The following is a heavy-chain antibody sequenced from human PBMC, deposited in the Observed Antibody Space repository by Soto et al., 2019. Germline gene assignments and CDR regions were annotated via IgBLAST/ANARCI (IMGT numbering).Heavy chain of an antibody. V-gene: IGHV3-7*01. D-gene: IGHD5-18*01. CDR2: IKQDGSEK. CDR3: ARYNPWIQLWPLRPYYGMDV. CDR1: GFTFSSYW. J-gene: IGHJ6*02. Sequence: GGSLRLSCAASGFTFSSYWMSWVRQAPGKGLEWVANIKQDGSEKYYVDSVKGRFTISRDNAKNSLYLQMNSLRAEDTAVYYGARYNPWIQLWPLRPYYGMDVWGQGTTVTVSS.